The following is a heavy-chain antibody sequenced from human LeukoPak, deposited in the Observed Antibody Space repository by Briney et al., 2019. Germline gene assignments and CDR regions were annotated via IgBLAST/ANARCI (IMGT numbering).Heavy chain of an antibody. D-gene: IGHD3-10*01. CDR1: GGSISSTSYY. CDR2: IYYSGST. CDR3: ASAPLTMVRGVPPYGMDV. J-gene: IGHJ6*02. V-gene: IGHV4-61*05. Sequence: SATLSLTCTVSGGSISSTSYYWVWIRQPPGKGLEWIGYIYYSGSTNYNPSLKSRVTISVDTSKNQFSLKLSSVTAADTAVYSCASAPLTMVRGVPPYGMDVWGQGTTVTVSS.